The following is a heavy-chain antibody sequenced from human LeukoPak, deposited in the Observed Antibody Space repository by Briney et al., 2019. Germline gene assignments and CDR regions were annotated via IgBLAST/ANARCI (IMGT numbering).Heavy chain of an antibody. J-gene: IGHJ4*02. V-gene: IGHV1-18*01. CDR3: ARDLYETSGYYFGVLDY. D-gene: IGHD3-22*01. CDR1: GYTFTSYG. Sequence: ASVKVSCKASGYTFTSYGITWVRQAPGQGLEWKGWISGYNGNTNYAQKLQGRVTMTTDTSTSTAYMELRSLKSDDTAVYYCARDLYETSGYYFGVLDYWGQGTLVTVSS. CDR2: ISGYNGNT.